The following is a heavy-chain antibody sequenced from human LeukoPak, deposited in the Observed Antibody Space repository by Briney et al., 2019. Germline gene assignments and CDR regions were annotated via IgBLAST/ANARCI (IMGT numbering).Heavy chain of an antibody. CDR2: ISGRSSAI. J-gene: IGHJ4*02. Sequence: PGGSLRLSCAASGFTFSNDNMNWVRQAPGKGLEGVSYISGRSSAIYYADSVKGRFTISRDNAKNSLALQMNSLRDMAIPEYFCGSIHGCGWYVVDYWGQGILVTVSS. CDR3: GSIHGCGWYVVDY. D-gene: IGHD6-19*01. CDR1: GFTFSNDN. V-gene: IGHV3-48*02.